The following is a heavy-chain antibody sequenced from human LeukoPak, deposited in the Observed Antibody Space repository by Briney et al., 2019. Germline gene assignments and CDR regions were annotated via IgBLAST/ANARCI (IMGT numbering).Heavy chain of an antibody. J-gene: IGHJ4*02. V-gene: IGHV4-39*07. CDR3: ARDRRRDGYNFDI. CDR1: GDSLSSSSYF. Sequence: SETLSLTCTVSGDSLSSSSYFWGWTRQPPGKGLEWIGSIYYNGSTSYSPALKSLATISVDTSKSQFSLKLSSVTAADTAVYYCARDRRRDGYNFDIWGQGTLVTVSS. CDR2: IYYNGST. D-gene: IGHD5-24*01.